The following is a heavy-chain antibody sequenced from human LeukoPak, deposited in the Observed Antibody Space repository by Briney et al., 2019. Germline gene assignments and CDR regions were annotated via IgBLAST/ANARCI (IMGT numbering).Heavy chain of an antibody. D-gene: IGHD5-18*01. J-gene: IGHJ4*02. CDR1: GFTFSSYA. CDR2: ISGSGGST. V-gene: IGHV3-23*01. CDR3: AKDLESYSYGEAFDY. Sequence: PGGSLRLSCAASGFTFSSYAMSWVRQAPGKGLEWVSAISGSGGSTYYADSVKGRFTISRDNSKNTLYLQMNSLRAEDTAVYYCAKDLESYSYGEAFDYWGQGTLVTVSS.